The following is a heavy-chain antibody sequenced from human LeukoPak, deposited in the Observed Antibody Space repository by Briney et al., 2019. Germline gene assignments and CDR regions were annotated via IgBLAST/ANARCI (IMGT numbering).Heavy chain of an antibody. Sequence: PGGSLRLSCAASGFTFSKDDFHWVRQAPGKGLEWVAAIGVTGDTYYADSVKGRFTISREDAANSLYLQMRSLGAGGMALYYRTKEFCGSRAACAGGSYYDFWGRGALVTVSS. CDR1: GFTFSKDD. V-gene: IGHV3-13*01. CDR3: TKEFCGSRAACAGGSYYDF. CDR2: IGVTGDT. J-gene: IGHJ2*01. D-gene: IGHD2-15*01.